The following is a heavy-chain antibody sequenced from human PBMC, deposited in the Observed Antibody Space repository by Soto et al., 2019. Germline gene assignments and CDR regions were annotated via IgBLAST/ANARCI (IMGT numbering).Heavy chain of an antibody. V-gene: IGHV4-59*08. Sequence: PSETLSHTCTVSGGSISSYYWSWIRQPPGKGLEWIGYIYYSGSTNYNPSLKSRVTISVDSSKNQFSLKLSSVTAADTAVYYCARHLWFGELSNCFDPWGQGTLVTVS. CDR1: GGSISSYY. J-gene: IGHJ5*02. CDR3: ARHLWFGELSNCFDP. CDR2: IYYSGST. D-gene: IGHD3-10*01.